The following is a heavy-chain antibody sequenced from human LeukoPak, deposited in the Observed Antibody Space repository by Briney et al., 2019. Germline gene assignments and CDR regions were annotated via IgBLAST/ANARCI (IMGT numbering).Heavy chain of an antibody. D-gene: IGHD3-22*01. Sequence: GASVKVSCKASGYTFTSYGISWVRQAPGQGLEWMGWISAYNGNTNYAQKLQGRVTMTTDTSTSTAYMELRSLRSDDTAVYYCARDHTYYYDSSGYYSRFDYWDRGTLVTVSS. CDR1: GYTFTSYG. CDR2: ISAYNGNT. J-gene: IGHJ4*02. CDR3: ARDHTYYYDSSGYYSRFDY. V-gene: IGHV1-18*01.